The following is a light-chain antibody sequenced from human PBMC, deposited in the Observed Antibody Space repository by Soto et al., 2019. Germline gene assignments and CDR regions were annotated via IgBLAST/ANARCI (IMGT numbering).Light chain of an antibody. CDR1: SSNIGAGYD. CDR3: QSYDSSLSGSYV. CDR2: GNS. V-gene: IGLV1-40*01. Sequence: QSVPTQPPSVSGAPGQRVTISCTGSSSNIGAGYDVHWYQQLPGTAPKLLIHGNSNRPSGGPDRFSGSKSGTSASLAITGLQAEDEADYYCQSYDSSLSGSYVFGTGTKLTVL. J-gene: IGLJ1*01.